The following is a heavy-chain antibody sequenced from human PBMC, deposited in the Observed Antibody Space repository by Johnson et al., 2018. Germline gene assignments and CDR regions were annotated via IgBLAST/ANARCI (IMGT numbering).Heavy chain of an antibody. V-gene: IGHV4-59*01. Sequence: QVQLQESGPGLVKPSETLSLTCTVSGGSISSYYWTWIRQPPGKGLEWIGFIYYSGSTNYNPSLKGRVTISVDTSKNQFSLKLSSVTAADTAVYYCARGTYSYSTSQEYFHHWGQGTLVTVSS. CDR3: ARGTYSYSTSQEYFHH. CDR2: IYYSGST. J-gene: IGHJ1*01. CDR1: GGSISSYY. D-gene: IGHD6-13*01.